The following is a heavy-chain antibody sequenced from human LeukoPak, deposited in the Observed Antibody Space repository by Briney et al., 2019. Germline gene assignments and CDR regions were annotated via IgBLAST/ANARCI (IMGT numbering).Heavy chain of an antibody. J-gene: IGHJ4*02. CDR2: VSYGGKT. CDR1: GNSISSGDNY. Sequence: SETLSLTCTVSGNSISSGDNYWSWIRQPPGKGLEWIGYVSYGGKTDYTPSLKSRVTISLDASNNHFSLTLSSVTAADTAVYYCARELPSPNDHHYFDYWGQGTLVTVSS. D-gene: IGHD1-1*01. CDR3: ARELPSPNDHHYFDY. V-gene: IGHV4-61*03.